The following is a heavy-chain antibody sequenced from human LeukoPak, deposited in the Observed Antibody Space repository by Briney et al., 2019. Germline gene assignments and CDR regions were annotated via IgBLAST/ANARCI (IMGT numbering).Heavy chain of an antibody. CDR2: IYWNDDK. CDR3: ARIEGEGVEWNSPYYFDY. CDR1: GFSLSTSRVG. Sequence: SGPTLVKPTQTLTLTCTFSGFSLSTSRVGVGWIRQPPGKALEWLALIYWNDDKRYSPSLNNRLTITKDTPRSQVALTMTNMDPVDTATYYCARIEGEGVEWNSPYYFDYWGQGTLVTVSS. J-gene: IGHJ4*02. V-gene: IGHV2-5*01. D-gene: IGHD1-7*01.